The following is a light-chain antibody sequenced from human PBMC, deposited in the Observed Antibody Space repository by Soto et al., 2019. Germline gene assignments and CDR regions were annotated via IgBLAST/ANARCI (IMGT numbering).Light chain of an antibody. V-gene: IGKV3-11*01. CDR1: QSVSSY. J-gene: IGKJ4*01. CDR2: DAS. CDR3: QQRSNWPSLT. Sequence: EIVLTQSPATLSLSPGERATLSCRPSQSVSSYLAWYQQKPGQAPRLLIYDASNRATGIPARFSGSRSGTDFTLTISSLEPEDFAVYYCQQRSNWPSLTVGAGTKVDIK.